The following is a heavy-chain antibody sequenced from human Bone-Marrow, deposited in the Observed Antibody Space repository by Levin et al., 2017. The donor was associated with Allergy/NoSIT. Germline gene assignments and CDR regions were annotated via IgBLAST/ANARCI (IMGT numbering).Heavy chain of an antibody. D-gene: IGHD2-15*01. CDR2: IGGSDGTT. J-gene: IGHJ4*02. CDR1: GFTFSDYV. CDR3: ARTPGALVVTPYFDS. V-gene: IGHV3-23*01. Sequence: GGSLRLSCAASGFTFSDYVMNWVRQAPGKGLEWVSVIGGSDGTTYYADSVKGRFTISRDNSKNTLYLQMNSLRADDTAVYFCARTPGALVVTPYFDSWGQGTLVAVSS.